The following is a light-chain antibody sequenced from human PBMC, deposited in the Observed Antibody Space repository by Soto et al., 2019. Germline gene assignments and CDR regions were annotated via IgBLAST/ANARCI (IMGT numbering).Light chain of an antibody. V-gene: IGKV3-15*01. CDR3: QQYNTWPYT. CDR1: QSVSSK. J-gene: IGKJ2*01. Sequence: VMTQSPAILSVSPGERATLSCRASQSVSSKVAWYQQKPGQAPRLLIYGVFTRVVGVPARSSGSGSGTDFTLTISSLQSEDLAVYYCQQYNTWPYTFGQGTNLEIK. CDR2: GVF.